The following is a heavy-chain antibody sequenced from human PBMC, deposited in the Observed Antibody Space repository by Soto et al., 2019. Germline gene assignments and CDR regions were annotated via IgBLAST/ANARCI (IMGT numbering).Heavy chain of an antibody. V-gene: IGHV4-39*01. CDR3: ARRGVGATPYYYYGMDV. Sequence: SETLSPTCTDSGGSISSSSYYWGWIRLPPGKGLEWIGSIYYSGSTYYNPSLKSRVTISVDTSKNQFSLKLSSVTAADTAVYYCARRGVGATPYYYYGMDVWGQGTTVTVSS. CDR1: GGSISSSSYY. J-gene: IGHJ6*02. CDR2: IYYSGST. D-gene: IGHD1-26*01.